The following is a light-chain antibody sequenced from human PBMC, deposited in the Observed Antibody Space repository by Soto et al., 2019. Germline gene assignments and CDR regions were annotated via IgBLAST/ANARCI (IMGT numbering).Light chain of an antibody. V-gene: IGLV1-47*01. CDR1: SSNIGSNY. CDR3: AAWDDSLSGPCV. CDR2: RNN. Sequence: QSVLTQPPSASGTPGQRVTISCSGSSSNIGSNYVYWYQQLPGTAPKLLIYRNNQRPSGVPDRFSGSKSGTSASLAISGLRSEDEADYYCAAWDDSLSGPCVFGTVTKLTVL. J-gene: IGLJ1*01.